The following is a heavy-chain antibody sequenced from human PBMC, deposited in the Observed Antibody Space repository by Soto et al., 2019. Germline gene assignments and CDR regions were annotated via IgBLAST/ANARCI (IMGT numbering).Heavy chain of an antibody. V-gene: IGHV1-18*01. D-gene: IGHD2-2*01. J-gene: IGHJ5*02. Sequence: VKVSCKTSGYTFSNYGITWVRQPPGQPLEWLGWISLYSDGTNYAQKFQGRVSMTTDTSTTTAYMELRSLRSDDTAVYYCARVVPGAEAWFGPWGQGTMVTVYS. CDR1: GYTFSNYG. CDR2: ISLYSDGT. CDR3: ARVVPGAEAWFGP.